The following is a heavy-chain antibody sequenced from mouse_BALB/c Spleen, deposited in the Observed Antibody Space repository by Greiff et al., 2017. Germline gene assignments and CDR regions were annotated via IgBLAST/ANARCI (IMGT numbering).Heavy chain of an antibody. CDR2: IWRGGST. D-gene: IGHD3-3*01. V-gene: IGHV2-5-1*01. CDR1: GFSLTSYG. Sequence: VQLQQSGPSLVQPSQSLSITCTVSGFSLTSYGVHWVRQSPGKGLEWLGVIWRGGSTDYNAAFMSRLSITKDNSKSQVFFKMNSLQADDTAIYYCAKIPGRDYYYAMDYWGQGTSVTVSS. CDR3: AKIPGRDYYYAMDY. J-gene: IGHJ4*01.